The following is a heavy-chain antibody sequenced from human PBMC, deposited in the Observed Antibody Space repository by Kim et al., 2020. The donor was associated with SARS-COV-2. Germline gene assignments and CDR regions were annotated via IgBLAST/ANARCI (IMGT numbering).Heavy chain of an antibody. CDR2: LSQSADST. V-gene: IGHV3-23*01. Sequence: GGSLRLSCSASGFTLNNYAMSWVRLPPGRGLEWVSTLSQSADSTYYADSVKGRFTISRDYSKRTLFLQMNDLRAGDTALYYCARVPNYCSGDGCFHYYSLGWDVWGQGTTVTVSS. CDR1: GFTLNNYA. D-gene: IGHD2-15*01. J-gene: IGHJ6*02. CDR3: ARVPNYCSGDGCFHYYSLGWDV.